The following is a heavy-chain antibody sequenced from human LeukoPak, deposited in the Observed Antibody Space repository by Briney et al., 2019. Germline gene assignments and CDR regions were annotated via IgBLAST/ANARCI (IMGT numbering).Heavy chain of an antibody. CDR3: ARGPDHGGSYYHD. CDR2: IWYDGSNK. J-gene: IGHJ4*02. D-gene: IGHD1-26*01. CDR1: GFTFSSYG. Sequence: GRSLRLSCAASGFTFSSYGMHWVRQAPGKGLEWVAVIWYDGSNKYYADSVKGRFTISRDNSKNTLYLQMNSLRAEDTAVYYCARGPDHGGSYYHDWGQGTPVTVSS. V-gene: IGHV3-33*01.